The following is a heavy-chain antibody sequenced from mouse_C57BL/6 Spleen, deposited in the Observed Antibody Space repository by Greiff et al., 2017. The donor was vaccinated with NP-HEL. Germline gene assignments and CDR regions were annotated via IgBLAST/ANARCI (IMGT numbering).Heavy chain of an antibody. Sequence: DVHLVESGGGLVQPGGSLSLSCAASGFTFTDYYMSWVRQPPGKALEWLGFIRNKANGYTTEYSASVKGRFTISRDNSQSILYLQMNALRAEDSATYYCARWGTGFDYWGQGTTLTVSS. J-gene: IGHJ2*01. D-gene: IGHD4-1*01. CDR2: IRNKANGYTT. CDR1: GFTFTDYY. V-gene: IGHV7-3*01. CDR3: ARWGTGFDY.